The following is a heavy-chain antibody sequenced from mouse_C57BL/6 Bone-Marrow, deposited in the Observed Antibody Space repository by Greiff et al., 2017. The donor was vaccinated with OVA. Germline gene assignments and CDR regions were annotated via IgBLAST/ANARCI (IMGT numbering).Heavy chain of an antibody. V-gene: IGHV8-8*01. CDR1: GFSLSTFGMG. Sequence: QVTLKESGPGILQPSQTLSLTCSFSGFSLSTFGMGVGWIRQPSGKGLEWLAHIWWDDDKYYNPALKSWLTIFKDTSKNQVFLKIANVDTADTATYYCARIPSYYGSSSYAMDYWGQGTSVTVSS. D-gene: IGHD1-1*01. CDR2: IWWDDDK. CDR3: ARIPSYYGSSSYAMDY. J-gene: IGHJ4*01.